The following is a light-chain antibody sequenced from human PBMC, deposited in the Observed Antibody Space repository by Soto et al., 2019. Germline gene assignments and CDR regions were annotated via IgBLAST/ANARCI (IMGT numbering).Light chain of an antibody. V-gene: IGKV4-1*01. Sequence: VMTQSPDSLAVSLGERATIHSKSSQSLLYFSSTKNYLAWDQQKLGQPPKLLIYWPSIRESGVPDRFSGSGSGTDFTLTFSSLQAEDVAVYYCQQYYSTITFGQGTRLEIK. CDR3: QQYYSTIT. CDR2: WPS. J-gene: IGKJ5*01. CDR1: QSLLYFSSTKNY.